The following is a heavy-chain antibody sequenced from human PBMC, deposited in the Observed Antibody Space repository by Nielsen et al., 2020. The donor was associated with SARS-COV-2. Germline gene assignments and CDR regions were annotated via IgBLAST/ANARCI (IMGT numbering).Heavy chain of an antibody. CDR1: GFTFDDYA. CDR3: ATLASVGANYYYYGMDV. V-gene: IGHV3-9*01. CDR2: ISWNSGSI. J-gene: IGHJ6*02. Sequence: LKISCAASGFTFDDYAMHWVRQAPGKGLEWVSGISWNSGSIGYADSVKGRFTISRDNAKNSLYLQMNSLRAEDTALYYCATLASVGANYYYYGMDVWGQGTTVTVSS. D-gene: IGHD1-26*01.